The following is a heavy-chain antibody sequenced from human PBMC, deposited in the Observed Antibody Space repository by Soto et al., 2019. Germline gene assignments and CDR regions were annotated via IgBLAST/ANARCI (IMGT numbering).Heavy chain of an antibody. CDR3: AKERTWGGWSPYSPSSNWFDP. V-gene: IGHV1-69*01. CDR2: IIPIFGTA. J-gene: IGHJ5*02. Sequence: QVQLVQSGAEVKKPGSSVKVSCKASGGTFSSYAISWVRQAPGQGLEWMGGIIPIFGTANYAQKFQGRVTITADESTSTAYMELSSLRSEDTAVYYCAKERTWGGWSPYSPSSNWFDPWGQGTLVTVSS. CDR1: GGTFSSYA. D-gene: IGHD6-19*01.